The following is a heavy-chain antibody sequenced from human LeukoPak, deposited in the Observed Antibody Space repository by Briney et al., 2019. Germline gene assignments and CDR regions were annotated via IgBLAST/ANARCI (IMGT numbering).Heavy chain of an antibody. CDR1: EFTFGDYG. V-gene: IGHV3-74*01. Sequence: GGSLRLSCLGSEFTFGDYGLTWVRQAPGKGLVWVSRIKSDGSSTSDADSVKGRFTISRDNAKNTLYLQMNSLRAEDTAVYYCARRGAASDAFDIWGQGTMVTVSS. CDR3: ARRGAASDAFDI. J-gene: IGHJ3*02. CDR2: IKSDGSST. D-gene: IGHD3-16*01.